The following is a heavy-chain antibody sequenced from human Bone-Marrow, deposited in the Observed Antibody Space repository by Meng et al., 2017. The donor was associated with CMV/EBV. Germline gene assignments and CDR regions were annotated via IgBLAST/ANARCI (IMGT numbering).Heavy chain of an antibody. Sequence: GGSLRLSCAASGFTFSSYGMHWVRQAPGKGLEWVAFIRYDGSNKYYADSVKGRFTISRDNAKNSLYLQMNSLRAEDTAVYYCARDRRYCSSTSGYRRPIIEAFDIWGQGTMVIVSS. V-gene: IGHV3-30*02. D-gene: IGHD2-2*01. CDR3: ARDRRYCSSTSGYRRPIIEAFDI. J-gene: IGHJ3*02. CDR1: GFTFSSYG. CDR2: IRYDGSNK.